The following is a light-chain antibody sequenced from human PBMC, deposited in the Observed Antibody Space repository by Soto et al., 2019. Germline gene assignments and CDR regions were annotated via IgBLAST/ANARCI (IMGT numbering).Light chain of an antibody. J-gene: IGLJ1*01. V-gene: IGLV2-14*01. CDR3: SSKSPDF. Sequence: QSVLTQPASVSGSPGQSITISCTGTSSGIRDYNYVSWYQQLPGNAPKLIMYEVSNRPSGISNRLSGSKSGNTASLAISGLQAEDEADYYCSSKSPDFFGTGTKVTVL. CDR1: SSGIRDYNY. CDR2: EVS.